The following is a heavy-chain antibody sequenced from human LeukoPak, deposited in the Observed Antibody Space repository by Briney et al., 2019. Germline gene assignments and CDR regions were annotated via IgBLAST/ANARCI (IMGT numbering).Heavy chain of an antibody. V-gene: IGHV4-38-2*02. Sequence: SETLSLTCTVSGYSISSGYYWAWIRRPPGKWLEWIGRIYNSGSTYYNPSLKSRVTISLDTSKNQVSVKLSSVTAADTAVYYCARVPVAVTSRSMVYWGQGTLVTVSS. D-gene: IGHD2-21*02. J-gene: IGHJ4*02. CDR3: ARVPVAVTSRSMVY. CDR2: IYNSGST. CDR1: GYSISSGYY.